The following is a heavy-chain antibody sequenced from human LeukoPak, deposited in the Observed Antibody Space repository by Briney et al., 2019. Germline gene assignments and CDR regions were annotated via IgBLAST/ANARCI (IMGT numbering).Heavy chain of an antibody. V-gene: IGHV5-51*01. CDR3: ASPAGSSDAFDI. J-gene: IGHJ3*02. D-gene: IGHD3-10*01. Sequence: GESLKISXKGSGYSFTSYWIGWVRQRPGKGLEWTGIIYPGDSDTRHSPSFQGQVTISADKSISTAYLQWSSLKASDTAMYYCASPAGSSDAFDIWGQGTMVTVSS. CDR2: IYPGDSDT. CDR1: GYSFTSYW.